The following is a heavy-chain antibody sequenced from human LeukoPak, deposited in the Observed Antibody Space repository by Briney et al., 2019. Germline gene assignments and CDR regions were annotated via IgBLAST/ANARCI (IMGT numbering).Heavy chain of an antibody. CDR1: GGSISSGDYY. CDR2: IYYSGST. CDR3: ARGWTTGTTPFDAFDI. D-gene: IGHD1-1*01. V-gene: IGHV4-30-4*08. Sequence: SQTLSLTCTVSGGSISSGDYYWSWIRQPPGKGLEWIGYIYYSGSTYYNPSLKSRVTISVDTSKSQFSLKLSSVTAADTAVYYCARGWTTGTTPFDAFDIWGQGTMVTVSS. J-gene: IGHJ3*02.